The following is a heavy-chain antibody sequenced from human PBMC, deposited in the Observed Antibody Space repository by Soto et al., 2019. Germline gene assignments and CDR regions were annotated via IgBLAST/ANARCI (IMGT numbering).Heavy chain of an antibody. CDR2: INAGNSNT. V-gene: IGHV1-3*01. CDR1: GYTFTSYA. J-gene: IGHJ4*02. D-gene: IGHD6-19*01. Sequence: ASVKVSCKASGYTFTSYAMHWVRQAPGQRLKRMRWINAGNSNTKYSQKFQGRVTITRGTSASTAYMEMSSLRSEDTAVYYCARPKQPGIAVAGTRFDYWGQGTLVTVSS. CDR3: ARPKQPGIAVAGTRFDY.